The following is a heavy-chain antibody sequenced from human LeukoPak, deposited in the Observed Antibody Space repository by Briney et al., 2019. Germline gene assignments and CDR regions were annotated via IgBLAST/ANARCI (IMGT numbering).Heavy chain of an antibody. V-gene: IGHV4-34*01. CDR3: ARGLFSTGLNDYGDY. J-gene: IGHJ4*02. D-gene: IGHD2-21*01. Sequence: PSETLSLTCAVYGGSFSGYYWSWLRQPPGKGLEWIGEINHSGSTNYNPSLKSRVTISVDTSKNQFSLKLSSVTAADTAVYYCARGLFSTGLNDYGDYWGQGTLVTVSS. CDR2: INHSGST. CDR1: GGSFSGYY.